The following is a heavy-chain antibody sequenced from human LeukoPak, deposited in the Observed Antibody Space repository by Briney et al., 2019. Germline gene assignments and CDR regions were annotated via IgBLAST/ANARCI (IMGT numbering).Heavy chain of an antibody. D-gene: IGHD2-2*01. J-gene: IGHJ4*02. V-gene: IGHV3-30*03. CDR3: ASLVPAATLFDY. Sequence: GGSLRLSCAASGFTFSSYGMHWVRQAPGKGLEWVAVISYDGSNKYYADSVKGRFTISRDNSKNTLYLQMNSLRAEDTAVYYCASLVPAATLFDYWGQGTLVTVSS. CDR2: ISYDGSNK. CDR1: GFTFSSYG.